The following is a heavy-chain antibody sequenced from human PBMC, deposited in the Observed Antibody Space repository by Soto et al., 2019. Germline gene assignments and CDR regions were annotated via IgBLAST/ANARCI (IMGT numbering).Heavy chain of an antibody. Sequence: EVQLLESGGGLVQPGGSLRLSCVGSGFTFINYAMNWVRQTPGKGLEWVSTISGGGDRTFDADTVKGRFTISRDNSKNTVNLQMNSLRADDTAVYYCARNVFCSTSRPDWWYFDLWGRGTLVTVSS. V-gene: IGHV3-23*01. J-gene: IGHJ2*01. CDR1: GFTFINYA. D-gene: IGHD1-26*01. CDR3: ARNVFCSTSRPDWWYFDL. CDR2: ISGGGDRT.